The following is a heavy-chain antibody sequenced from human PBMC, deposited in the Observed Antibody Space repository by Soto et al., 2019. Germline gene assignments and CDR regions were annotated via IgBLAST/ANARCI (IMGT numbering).Heavy chain of an antibody. CDR2: FDLEIGET. CDR1: GYTLTELS. J-gene: IGHJ4*02. V-gene: IGHV1-24*01. Sequence: GASVKVSCKVSGYTLTELSIHWVRQAPGEGHEGMGGFDLEIGETIYAQRFQGRVTMPEETSADTPNMELSSLRSEDTAVYYRAREVRCSNQFDYWGQVTMVTFSS. D-gene: IGHD3-10*01. CDR3: AREVRCSNQFDY.